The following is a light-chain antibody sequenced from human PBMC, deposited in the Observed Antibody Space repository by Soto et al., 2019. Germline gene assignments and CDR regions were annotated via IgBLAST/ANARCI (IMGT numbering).Light chain of an antibody. V-gene: IGKV3-15*01. CDR1: QSRRSS. Sequence: LTQTRATLSWAGGESASRYSRASQSRRSSLAWYQQKPGQAPRLLIYGASTRAPGIPARFSGSGCGTEFNIPISSRQYPDDGVYFCQQYYDKMRLTFGGGTKVDIK. J-gene: IGKJ4*02. CDR3: QQYYDKMRLT. CDR2: GAS.